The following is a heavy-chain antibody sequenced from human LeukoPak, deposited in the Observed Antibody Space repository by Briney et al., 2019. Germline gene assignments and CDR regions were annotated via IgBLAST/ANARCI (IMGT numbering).Heavy chain of an antibody. CDR2: IPYRGST. D-gene: IGHD3-16*02. CDR1: GGSTSSDH. V-gene: IGHV4-59*08. Sequence: SETLSLTCTVSGGSTSSDHWSWIRQPPGKGLEWIGCIPYRGSTNYNPSLKSRVTISVDTSKKHFSLKLTSVTAADTGVYYCARGRGLGVITPYSDPWGQGTLVTVSS. J-gene: IGHJ5*02. CDR3: ARGRGLGVITPYSDP.